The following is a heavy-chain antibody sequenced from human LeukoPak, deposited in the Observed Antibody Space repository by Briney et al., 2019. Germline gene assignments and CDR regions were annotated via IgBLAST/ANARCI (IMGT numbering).Heavy chain of an antibody. Sequence: PGGSLRLSCAGSGFIFSTAWMSWVRQAPGKGLEWVGRIKSKIDGGTTDYAAPVKGRFTISRDDSKNTVYLQMNNLKNEDTGVYYCSTDNLDYDYVWGTYREVNYFDYWGQGTLATVSS. CDR2: IKSKIDGGTT. CDR3: STDNLDYDYVWGTYREVNYFDY. D-gene: IGHD3-16*02. V-gene: IGHV3-15*01. J-gene: IGHJ4*02. CDR1: GFIFSTAW.